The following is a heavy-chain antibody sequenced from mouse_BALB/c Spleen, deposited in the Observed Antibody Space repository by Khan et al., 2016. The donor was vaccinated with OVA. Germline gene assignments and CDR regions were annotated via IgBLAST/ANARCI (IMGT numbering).Heavy chain of an antibody. CDR3: ARPRNFAYTLDY. D-gene: IGHD4-1*02. V-gene: IGHV9-3-1*01. CDR2: INTYTGEP. Sequence: QIQLVQSGPELKKPGETVKISCKASGYTFTNYGMNWVKQSPGKALKWIGWINTYTGEPTYADDFKGRFAFSLETSATTAYLQINNLKNEDTATYFGARPRNFAYTLDYWGQGTSVTVSS. J-gene: IGHJ4*01. CDR1: GYTFTNYG.